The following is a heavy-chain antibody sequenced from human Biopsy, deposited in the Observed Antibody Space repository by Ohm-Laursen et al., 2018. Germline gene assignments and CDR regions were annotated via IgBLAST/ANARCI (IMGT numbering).Heavy chain of an antibody. CDR2: IYHAGAS. D-gene: IGHD2/OR15-2a*01. Sequence: SDTLSLTWTVSGASIDSYYWSWIRQPPGKGLEWIGYIYHAGASRYNSSLNSRVTISIDASENQFSLKLYSVTAADTAVYYCARATNSTGWPYYYFYGMDVWGQGTTVTVSS. V-gene: IGHV4-59*07. CDR3: ARATNSTGWPYYYFYGMDV. J-gene: IGHJ6*02. CDR1: GASIDSYY.